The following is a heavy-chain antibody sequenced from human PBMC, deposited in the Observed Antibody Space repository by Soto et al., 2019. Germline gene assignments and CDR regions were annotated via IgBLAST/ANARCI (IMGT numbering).Heavy chain of an antibody. CDR3: ARDQVSVAYVDYYYYMDV. D-gene: IGHD2-15*01. CDR1: GFTFSSYG. Sequence: GGSLRLSCAASGFTFSSYGMHWVRQAPGKGLEWVAVIWYDGSNKYYADSVKGRFTISRDNSKNTLYLQMNSLRAEDTAVYYCARDQVSVAYVDYYYYMDVWGKGTTVTVSS. CDR2: IWYDGSNK. J-gene: IGHJ6*03. V-gene: IGHV3-33*01.